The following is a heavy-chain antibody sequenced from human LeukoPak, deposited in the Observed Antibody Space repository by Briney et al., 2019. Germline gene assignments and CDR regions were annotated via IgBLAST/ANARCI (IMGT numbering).Heavy chain of an antibody. CDR3: AREGYSSSWPFDY. CDR2: IDSYGTTI. CDR1: GFSLSDYY. Sequence: PGWSLRLSCAASGFSLSDYYMSWIRQAPGKGLEWVAYIDSYGTTIYYADSVKGRFTISRDNAKNSLYLQMNSLRAEDTAVYYCAREGYSSSWPFDYWGQGTLVTVSS. V-gene: IGHV3-11*04. J-gene: IGHJ4*02. D-gene: IGHD6-13*01.